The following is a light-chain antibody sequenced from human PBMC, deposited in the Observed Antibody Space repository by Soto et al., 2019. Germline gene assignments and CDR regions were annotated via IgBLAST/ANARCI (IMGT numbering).Light chain of an antibody. J-gene: IGLJ1*01. CDR3: SSYTSNSTLYV. CDR1: SSDVGGYNY. Sequence: QSALTQPASVSGSPGQSITISCTGTSSDVGGYNYVSWYQQHPGKAPKLMIYEVSNRPSGVSNRFSGSKSGNTASLTISGLQAEDEADYYCSSYTSNSTLYVFGTGTKLNVL. V-gene: IGLV2-14*01. CDR2: EVS.